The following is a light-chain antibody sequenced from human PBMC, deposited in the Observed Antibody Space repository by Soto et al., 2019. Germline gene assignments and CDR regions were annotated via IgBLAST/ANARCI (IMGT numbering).Light chain of an antibody. J-gene: IGKJ5*01. Sequence: LACRASQSVRSTSLAWYQQRSGQAPSLLIYGTSSRATGIPDRFSGGGSGTDFTLTISRLEPEDFAVYYCQHYNRSPPITFGQGTRLEIK. CDR1: QSVRSTS. V-gene: IGKV3-20*01. CDR2: GTS. CDR3: QHYNRSPPIT.